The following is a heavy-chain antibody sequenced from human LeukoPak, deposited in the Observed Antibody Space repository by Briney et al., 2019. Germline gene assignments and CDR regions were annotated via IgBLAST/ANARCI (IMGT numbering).Heavy chain of an antibody. CDR2: ISSSGSTI. Sequence: GGSLRLSCAASGFTFSSYEMKWVRQAPGKGLEWVSYISSSGSTIYYADSVKGRFTISRDNAKNSLYLQMNSLRAEDTAVYYCAIAMVRGVRDAFDIWGQGTMVTVSS. CDR1: GFTFSSYE. D-gene: IGHD3-10*01. V-gene: IGHV3-48*03. CDR3: AIAMVRGVRDAFDI. J-gene: IGHJ3*02.